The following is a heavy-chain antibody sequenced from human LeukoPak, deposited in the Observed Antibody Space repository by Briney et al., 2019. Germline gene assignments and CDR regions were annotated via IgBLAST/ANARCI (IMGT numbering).Heavy chain of an antibody. CDR1: GGSVSSGSYY. CDR3: ARSNTAMADY. V-gene: IGHV4-61*01. Sequence: PSETLSLTCTVSGGSVSSGSYYWSWIRQPPGKGLEWIGYIYYSGSTNYNPSLKSRVTMSVDTSKKQFSLKLSSVTAADTAVYYCARSNTAMADYWGQGTLVTVSS. J-gene: IGHJ4*02. CDR2: IYYSGST. D-gene: IGHD5-18*01.